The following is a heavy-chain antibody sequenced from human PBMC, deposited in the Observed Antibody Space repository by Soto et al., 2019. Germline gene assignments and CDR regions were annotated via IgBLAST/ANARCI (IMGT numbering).Heavy chain of an antibody. CDR2: IIPIFGTA. CDR3: ARDVIAAAGTAG. D-gene: IGHD6-13*01. Sequence: QVQLVQSGAEVKKPGSSVKVSCKASGGTFSSYAISWVRQAPGQGLEWMGGIIPIFGTANYAQKFQGRVTITADEAASTAYMEPSSLRSEDTAVYYCARDVIAAAGTAGWGQGTLVTVSS. CDR1: GGTFSSYA. J-gene: IGHJ4*02. V-gene: IGHV1-69*12.